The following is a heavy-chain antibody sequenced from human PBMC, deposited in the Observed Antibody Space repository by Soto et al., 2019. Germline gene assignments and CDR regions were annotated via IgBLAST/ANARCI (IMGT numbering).Heavy chain of an antibody. CDR3: ARDPRYDSSGYYHAFDI. J-gene: IGHJ3*02. V-gene: IGHV4-4*07. CDR1: GGSISSYY. D-gene: IGHD3-22*01. Sequence: QVQLQESGPGLVKPSETLSLTCTVSGGSISSYYWSWLRQPAGPGLEWIGRIYTSGSTNYNPSLKGRVTMSVDTAKNQFSLKLSSVTAADTAVYYCARDPRYDSSGYYHAFDIWGQGTMVTVSS. CDR2: IYTSGST.